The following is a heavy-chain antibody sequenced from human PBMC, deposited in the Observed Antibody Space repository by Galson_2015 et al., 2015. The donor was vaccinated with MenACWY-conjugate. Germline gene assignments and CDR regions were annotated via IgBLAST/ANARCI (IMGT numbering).Heavy chain of an antibody. Sequence: PALVKPTQTLTLTCTFSGFSLSTSGVGVGWIRQPPGKALEWLALIYWDDDKRYSPSLKSRLTITKDTSKNQVVLTMTNMDPVDTATYYCEATVVAATLDYYYMDVWGKGTTVTVSS. CDR1: GFSLSTSGVG. CDR3: EATVVAATLDYYYMDV. D-gene: IGHD2-15*01. CDR2: IYWDDDK. J-gene: IGHJ6*03. V-gene: IGHV2-5*02.